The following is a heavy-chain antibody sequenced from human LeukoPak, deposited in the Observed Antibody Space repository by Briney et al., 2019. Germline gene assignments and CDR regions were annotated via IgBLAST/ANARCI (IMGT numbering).Heavy chain of an antibody. Sequence: ASVKVSCKASGYTFTGYYMHWVRQAPGQGLEWMGWINPNSGGTNYAQKFQGRVAMTRDTSISTAYMELSRLRSDDTAVYYCARGVRGYSYGLDAFDIWGQGTMVTVSS. CDR2: INPNSGGT. J-gene: IGHJ3*02. CDR1: GYTFTGYY. CDR3: ARGVRGYSYGLDAFDI. D-gene: IGHD5-18*01. V-gene: IGHV1-2*02.